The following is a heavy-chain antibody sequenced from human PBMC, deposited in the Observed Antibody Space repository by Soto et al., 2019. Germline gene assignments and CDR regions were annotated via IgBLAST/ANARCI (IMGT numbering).Heavy chain of an antibody. Sequence: GGSLRLSCAASGFTFRTFGMHWVRQAPGKGLEWVALIWFDGSNKNYVESVKGRFTISRDNSKNTLYLQMNSLRAEDTAVYYCARDRGAGYFDYWGQGTLVTVSS. V-gene: IGHV3-33*01. CDR2: IWFDGSNK. J-gene: IGHJ4*02. CDR3: ARDRGAGYFDY. CDR1: GFTFRTFG.